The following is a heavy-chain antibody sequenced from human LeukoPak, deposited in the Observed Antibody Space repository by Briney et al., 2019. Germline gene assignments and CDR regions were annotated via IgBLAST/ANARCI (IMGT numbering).Heavy chain of an antibody. J-gene: IGHJ4*02. V-gene: IGHV4-4*07. CDR2: MYTSGST. CDR1: GVSVSSDY. CDR3: AGERGEEYSSGWYKTNFFDN. Sequence: SETLSLTCTVSGVSVSSDYWSWIRQPAGKGLEWIGRMYTSGSTSYNPSLKSRVTMSVDTSKNQFSLKLTSVTGADTAVYYCAGERGEEYSSGWYKTNFFDNWGQGIRVTVSS. D-gene: IGHD6-19*01.